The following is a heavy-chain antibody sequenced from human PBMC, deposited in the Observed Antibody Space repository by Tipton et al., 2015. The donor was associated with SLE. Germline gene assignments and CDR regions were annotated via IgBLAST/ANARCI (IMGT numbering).Heavy chain of an antibody. CDR2: ISYDGSNK. Sequence: RSLRLSCAASGFTFSSYAMHWVRQAPGKGLEWVAVISYDGSNKYYADSVKGRFTISRDNSKNTLYLQMNSLRAEDTAVYYCARDKGEIVVEVYYYMDVWGKGTTVTVSS. CDR3: ARDKGEIVVEVYYYMDV. J-gene: IGHJ6*03. V-gene: IGHV3-30-3*01. CDR1: GFTFSSYA. D-gene: IGHD3-22*01.